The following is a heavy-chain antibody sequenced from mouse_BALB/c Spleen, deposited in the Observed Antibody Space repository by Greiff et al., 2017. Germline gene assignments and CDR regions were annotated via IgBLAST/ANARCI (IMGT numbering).Heavy chain of an antibody. CDR2: ISDGGSYT. V-gene: IGHV5-4*02. CDR3: ARDRQLGLLAMDY. Sequence: EVQLVESGGGLVKPGGSLKLSCAASGFTFSDYYMYWVRQTPEKRLEWVATISDGGSYTYYPDSVKGRFTISRDNAKNNLYLQMSSLKSEDTAMYYCARDRQLGLLAMDYWGQGTSGTGSS. CDR1: GFTFSDYY. J-gene: IGHJ4*01. D-gene: IGHD3-2*01.